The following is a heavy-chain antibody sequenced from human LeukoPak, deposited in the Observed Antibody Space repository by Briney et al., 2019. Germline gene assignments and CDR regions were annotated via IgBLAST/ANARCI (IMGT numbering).Heavy chain of an antibody. V-gene: IGHV4-61*02. Sequence: SETLSLTCTVSGGSISSGTYYWSWIRQPAGKGLEWIGRIYASGKTNYNPSLKSRVTISIDTSKSQFSLKLSSVTAADTAVYYCARAIDSSGYQHKGFDPWGQGALVTVSS. J-gene: IGHJ5*02. CDR1: GGSISSGTYY. CDR3: ARAIDSSGYQHKGFDP. D-gene: IGHD3-22*01. CDR2: IYASGKT.